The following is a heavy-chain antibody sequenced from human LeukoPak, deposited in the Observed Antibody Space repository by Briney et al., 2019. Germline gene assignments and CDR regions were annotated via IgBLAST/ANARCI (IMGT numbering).Heavy chain of an antibody. J-gene: IGHJ3*02. CDR1: GFTFSSYS. V-gene: IGHV3-21*01. CDR3: ARDFPRDNDAFDI. Sequence: GGSLRLSCAASGFTFSSYSMNWVRQAPGKGLEWVSSISSSSSYLYHADSVKGRFTISRDNAKNSLYLQMNSLRAEDTAFYYCARDFPRDNDAFDIWGQGTMVTVSS. CDR2: ISSSSSYL.